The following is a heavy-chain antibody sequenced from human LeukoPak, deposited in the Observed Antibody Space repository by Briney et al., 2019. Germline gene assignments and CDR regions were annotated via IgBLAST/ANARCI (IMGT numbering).Heavy chain of an antibody. CDR1: GYTFTGYY. Sequence: GASVKVSCKASGYTFTGYYMHWVRQAPGQGLEWMGWINPNSGGTNYAQKFQGWVTMTRDTSISTAYMELSRLRSDDTAVYYCAKAVSIMGASRGYFDYWGQGTLVTVSS. D-gene: IGHD1-26*01. CDR3: AKAVSIMGASRGYFDY. CDR2: INPNSGGT. J-gene: IGHJ4*02. V-gene: IGHV1-2*04.